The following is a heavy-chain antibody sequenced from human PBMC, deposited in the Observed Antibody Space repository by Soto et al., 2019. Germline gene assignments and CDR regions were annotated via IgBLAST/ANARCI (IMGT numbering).Heavy chain of an antibody. CDR3: ARTDRDFYGLDV. CDR2: ISAAGDP. V-gene: IGHV3-13*05. J-gene: IGHJ6*02. CDR1: GFTFRNYD. Sequence: EVQLVESGGGLVQPGGSLRLSCEASGFTFRNYDMHWVRQGTGNGLEWVSGISAAGDPEYADSVEGRFTISRENAPNSFFLQMNSLRVGDTAVYYCARTDRDFYGLDVWGQGTTVIVSS.